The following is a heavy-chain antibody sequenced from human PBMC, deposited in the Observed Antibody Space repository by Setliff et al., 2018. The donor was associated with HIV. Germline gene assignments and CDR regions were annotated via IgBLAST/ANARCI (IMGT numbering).Heavy chain of an antibody. Sequence: SETLSLTCTVSGYSISSGYYWGWIRQPPGKGLEWIGEINHRGSTNYNPSLKSRVTVSVDTSKNQFSLKLSSVTAADTAVYYCAKLTPFDYWGQGTLVTVSS. CDR3: AKLTPFDY. CDR1: GYSISSGYY. CDR2: INHRGST. J-gene: IGHJ4*02. D-gene: IGHD7-27*01. V-gene: IGHV4-38-2*02.